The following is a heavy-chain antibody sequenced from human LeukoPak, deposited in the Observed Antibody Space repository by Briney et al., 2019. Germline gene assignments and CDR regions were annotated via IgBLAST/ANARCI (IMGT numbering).Heavy chain of an antibody. CDR2: IYQSVST. CDR1: GGSINTGGY. CDR3: ARGEMQLVGGIYYYFYMDV. V-gene: IGHV4-30-2*01. D-gene: IGHD6-6*01. Sequence: SETLSLTCTVSGGSINTGGYWSWIRQPPGKGLEWIGYIYQSVSTYYNPSLKSRVTISVDRSKIQFSLNLSSVTAADTAVYYCARGEMQLVGGIYYYFYMDVWGKGTTVTVSS. J-gene: IGHJ6*03.